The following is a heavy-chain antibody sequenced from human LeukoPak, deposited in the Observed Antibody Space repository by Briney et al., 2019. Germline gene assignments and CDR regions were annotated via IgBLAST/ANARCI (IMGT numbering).Heavy chain of an antibody. CDR2: ISWNSGSI. CDR3: AKDNYSYYYYGMDV. V-gene: IGHV3-9*01. CDR1: GFTFDDYA. D-gene: IGHD4-11*01. Sequence: GGSLRLSCAASGFTFDDYAMHWVRHAPGKGLEWVSGISWNSGSIGYADSVKGRFTISRDNAKNSLYLQMNSLRAEDTALYYCAKDNYSYYYYGMDVWGQGTTVTVSS. J-gene: IGHJ6*02.